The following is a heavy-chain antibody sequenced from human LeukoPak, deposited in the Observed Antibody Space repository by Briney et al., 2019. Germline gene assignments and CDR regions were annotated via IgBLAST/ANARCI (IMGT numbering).Heavy chain of an antibody. Sequence: PGGSLRLSCAASEFTFSSYDMTWVRQAPGKGLEWVSSISHSGGSTYADSVKGRFTISRDNSKKTLYLQMNNLRAEDAAVYYCAKDSGTCCWYFDLWGRGTLVTVSS. V-gene: IGHV3-23*01. CDR2: ISHSGGST. CDR3: AKDSGTCCWYFDL. CDR1: EFTFSSYD. J-gene: IGHJ2*01. D-gene: IGHD1-26*01.